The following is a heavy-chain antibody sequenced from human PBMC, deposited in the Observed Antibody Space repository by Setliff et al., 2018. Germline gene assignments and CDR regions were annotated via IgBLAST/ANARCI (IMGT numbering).Heavy chain of an antibody. CDR2: ISPYNGHT. J-gene: IGHJ4*02. Sequence: GASVKVSCKASGYTFTHFYITWVRQAPGQGLEWMGAISPYNGHTSYSQSFQGRATVSIDTSTSTAYMDLRNLRSEDTAVYYCARVPTGVVTGSHFDSWGQGTLVTVSS. V-gene: IGHV1-18*01. CDR3: ARVPTGVVTGSHFDS. D-gene: IGHD5-18*01. CDR1: GYTFTHFY.